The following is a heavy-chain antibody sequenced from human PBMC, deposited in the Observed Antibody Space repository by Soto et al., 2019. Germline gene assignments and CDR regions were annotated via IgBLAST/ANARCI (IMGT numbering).Heavy chain of an antibody. V-gene: IGHV3-53*01. CDR3: ASWHEREHAYDV. Sequence: DVQLVESGGGLIQPGASLRLSCAAFGLTVSGTKYVAWVRQAPGKGLEWVSALYDVFGSFYADSVKSRFTTSSDRSKSTVYLQMNDLRPDDTAVYYCASWHEREHAYDVWGQGTTVIVSS. CDR1: GLTVSGTKY. J-gene: IGHJ3*01. D-gene: IGHD1-1*01. CDR2: LYDVFGS.